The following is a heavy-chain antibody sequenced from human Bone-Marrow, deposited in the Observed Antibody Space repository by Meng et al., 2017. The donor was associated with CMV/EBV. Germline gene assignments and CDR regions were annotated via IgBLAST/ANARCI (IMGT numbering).Heavy chain of an antibody. CDR3: QTRDYYDSSGCDY. CDR1: GGTFSSYA. Sequence: SVKVSCKASGGTFSSYAISWVRQAPGQGLEWMGGIIPIFGTANYAQKFQGRVTITTDESTSTAYMELSSLRSEDTAVYYCQTRDYYDSSGCDYWGQGTLVTVCS. J-gene: IGHJ4*02. V-gene: IGHV1-69*05. D-gene: IGHD3-22*01. CDR2: IIPIFGTA.